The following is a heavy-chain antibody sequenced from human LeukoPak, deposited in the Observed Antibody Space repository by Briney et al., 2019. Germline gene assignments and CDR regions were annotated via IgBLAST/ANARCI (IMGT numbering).Heavy chain of an antibody. CDR3: VGFYETY. J-gene: IGHJ4*02. D-gene: IGHD2/OR15-2a*01. Sequence: GGSLRLSCAASEFTFSSYSMNWVRQAPGKGLVWVSHINSDGSWTSYADSVKGRFTISKDNAKNTVYLQMNSLRAEDTAVYYCVGFYETYWGRGTLVTVSS. V-gene: IGHV3-74*01. CDR1: EFTFSSYS. CDR2: INSDGSWT.